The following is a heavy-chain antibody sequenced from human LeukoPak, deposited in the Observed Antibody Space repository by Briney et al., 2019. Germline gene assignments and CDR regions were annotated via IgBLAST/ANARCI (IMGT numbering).Heavy chain of an antibody. CDR1: GGSFSGYY. J-gene: IGHJ4*02. D-gene: IGHD3-10*01. CDR2: INHSGST. CDR3: ARGRSPGY. V-gene: IGHV4-34*01. Sequence: PSETLSLTYAVYGGSFSGYYWNWIRQPPGKGLEWIGDINHSGSTNYNPSLKSRVTISGDTSKNQLSLKLTSVTAADTAAYYCARGRSPGYWGQGTLVTVSS.